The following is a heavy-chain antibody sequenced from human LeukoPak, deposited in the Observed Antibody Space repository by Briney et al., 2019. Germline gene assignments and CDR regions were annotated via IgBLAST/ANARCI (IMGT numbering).Heavy chain of an antibody. D-gene: IGHD2-15*01. Sequence: GGSLRLSCAASGITFSNFAMNWVRQAPGKGLEWVSTISGSGANTNYAASVKGRLTISRDNSKNTLYLQMNSLRAEDTAVYYCAKTALAGLYFSDYWGQGTLVTVSS. V-gene: IGHV3-23*01. CDR1: GITFSNFA. CDR3: AKTALAGLYFSDY. CDR2: ISGSGANT. J-gene: IGHJ4*02.